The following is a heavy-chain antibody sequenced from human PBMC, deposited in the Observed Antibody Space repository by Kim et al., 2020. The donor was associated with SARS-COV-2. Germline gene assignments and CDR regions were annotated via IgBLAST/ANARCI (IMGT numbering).Heavy chain of an antibody. CDR3: ARGEDRNYHYWYFDL. J-gene: IGHJ2*01. CDR2: IYIGGST. D-gene: IGHD3-10*01. CDR1: GFSVSSNY. Sequence: GGSLRLSCAASGFSVSSNYINWVRQAPGEGLQWVSVIYIGGSTRYTDSVKGRFTISRDDSTNTVYLQMNSLRADDTAVYYCARGEDRNYHYWYFDLWGRGTLVAVSS. V-gene: IGHV3-66*01.